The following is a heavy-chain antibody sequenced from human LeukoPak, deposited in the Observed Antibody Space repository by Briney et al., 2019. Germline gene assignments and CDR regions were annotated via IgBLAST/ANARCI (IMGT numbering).Heavy chain of an antibody. V-gene: IGHV4-34*01. D-gene: IGHD5-12*01. Sequence: SETLSLTCAVYVGFFSPYYWSWIRQPPGKGLEWIGEINHSGRTNYNASLKSRVTISVDMSKNQFSLKMSYVTAADTAVYNCARSPRYSGYDYGSDYWGREILVSVS. CDR1: VGFFSPYY. CDR3: ARSPRYSGYDYGSDY. J-gene: IGHJ4*02. CDR2: INHSGRT.